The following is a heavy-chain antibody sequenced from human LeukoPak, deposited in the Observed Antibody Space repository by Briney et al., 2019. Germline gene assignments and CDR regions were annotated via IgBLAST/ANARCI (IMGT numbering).Heavy chain of an antibody. CDR1: GFSLSKYW. CDR2: IKPDGSNK. CDR3: AEGGYYYDSSGSRGDAFDI. Sequence: PGGSLRLSCGASGFSLSKYWMSWVRQAPGKVLEWVANIKPDGSNKNYVDSVKGRFTISRDNAKNAVYLQMTSLRVEDTAVYYCAEGGYYYDSSGSRGDAFDIWGQGTMVTVSS. J-gene: IGHJ3*02. D-gene: IGHD3-22*01. V-gene: IGHV3-7*01.